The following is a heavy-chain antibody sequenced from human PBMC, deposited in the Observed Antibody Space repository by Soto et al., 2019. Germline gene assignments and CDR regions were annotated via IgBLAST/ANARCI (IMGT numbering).Heavy chain of an antibody. Sequence: EVQLWESGGGLVQPGGSLRLSCGASGFTFSTYAMSWVRQAPGKGLERVAGISDSGDRTYHADSVKGRLTISRDNSKNTLFLQMISLRVEDTATYYCAKGFASDWSYFDYWGQGDLVIVSS. D-gene: IGHD3-9*01. V-gene: IGHV3-23*01. J-gene: IGHJ4*02. CDR3: AKGFASDWSYFDY. CDR1: GFTFSTYA. CDR2: ISDSGDRT.